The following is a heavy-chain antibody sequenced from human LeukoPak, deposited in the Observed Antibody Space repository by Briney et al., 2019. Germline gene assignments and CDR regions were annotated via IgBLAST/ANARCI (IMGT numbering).Heavy chain of an antibody. CDR3: AGVVGGSYSMDV. CDR2: IYYSGST. V-gene: IGHV4-61*08. J-gene: IGHJ6*03. Sequence: SETLSLTCAVSGGSISSGGYSWSWIRQPPGKGLEWIGYIYYSGSTKYNPSLKSRVTISIDTSKNQFSLKLSSVTAADTAMYYCAGVVGGSYSMDVWGQGTTVTVSS. CDR1: GGSISSGGYS. D-gene: IGHD1-26*01.